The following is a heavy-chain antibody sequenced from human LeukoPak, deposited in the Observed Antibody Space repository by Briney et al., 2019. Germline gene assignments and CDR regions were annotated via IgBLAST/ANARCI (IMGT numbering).Heavy chain of an antibody. CDR1: GDSISPYF. J-gene: IGHJ4*02. V-gene: IGHV4-59*08. Sequence: PSETLSLTCTVSGDSISPYFWSWLRQPPGKGLEWIAYIHNRGSTNYNPSLNSRLTISIDVSKSQVSLKLTSVTAADTAVYYCARHANSYGSQTYPLDYWGQATLVTVSS. CDR2: IHNRGST. D-gene: IGHD3-10*01. CDR3: ARHANSYGSQTYPLDY.